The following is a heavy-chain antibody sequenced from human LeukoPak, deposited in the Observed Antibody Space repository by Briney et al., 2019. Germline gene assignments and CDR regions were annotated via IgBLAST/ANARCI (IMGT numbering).Heavy chain of an antibody. CDR1: GYTFTSYD. D-gene: IGHD3-9*01. CDR2: MNPNSGNT. CDR3: ARGQRLRYFDWLAPHYYYYMDV. Sequence: GASVKVSCKASGYTFTSYDINWVRQATGQGLEWMGWMNPNSGNTGYAQKFQGRVTITRNTSISTAYMELSSLRSEDTAVYYCARGQRLRYFDWLAPHYYYYMDVWGKGTTVTVSS. V-gene: IGHV1-8*03. J-gene: IGHJ6*03.